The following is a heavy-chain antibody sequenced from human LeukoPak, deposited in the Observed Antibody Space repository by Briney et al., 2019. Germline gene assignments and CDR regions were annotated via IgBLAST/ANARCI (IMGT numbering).Heavy chain of an antibody. CDR2: INHSGST. CDR1: GGSFGGYY. CDR3: ARGLARYSSSWYGGFGY. J-gene: IGHJ4*02. D-gene: IGHD6-13*01. Sequence: PSETLSLTCAVYGGSFGGYYWSWIRQPPGKGLEWIGEINHSGSTNYNPSLKSRVTISVDTSKNQFSLKLSSVTAADTAVYYCARGLARYSSSWYGGFGYWGQGTLVTVSS. V-gene: IGHV4-34*01.